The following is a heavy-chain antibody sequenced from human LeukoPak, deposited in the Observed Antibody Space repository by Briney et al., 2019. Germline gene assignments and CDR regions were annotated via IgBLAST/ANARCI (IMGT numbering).Heavy chain of an antibody. CDR3: ARWGSGWDAFDI. D-gene: IGHD6-19*01. Sequence: GGSLRLSCAASGFTFSSYAMNWVRQAPGKGLEWVSSISSSSDYIYYADSVKGRFTISRDNAKNSLYLQMNSLRAEDTAVYYCARWGSGWDAFDIWGQGTMVTVSS. CDR2: ISSSSDYI. V-gene: IGHV3-21*01. J-gene: IGHJ3*02. CDR1: GFTFSSYA.